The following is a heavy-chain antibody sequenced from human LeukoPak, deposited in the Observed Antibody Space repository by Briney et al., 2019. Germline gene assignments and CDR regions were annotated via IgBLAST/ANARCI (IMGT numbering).Heavy chain of an antibody. V-gene: IGHV3-74*01. J-gene: IGHJ4*02. D-gene: IGHD6-13*01. CDR3: ARTSGSNWPVYY. CDR1: GFTFSSYW. Sequence: GGSLRLSCAASGFTFSSYWMQWVRQAPGKGLVWVSRINTDGSSTTYADSVKGRFTISRDNANNTLFLQMNSPRAEDTAVYYCARTSGSNWPVYYWGQGTLVTVSS. CDR2: INTDGSST.